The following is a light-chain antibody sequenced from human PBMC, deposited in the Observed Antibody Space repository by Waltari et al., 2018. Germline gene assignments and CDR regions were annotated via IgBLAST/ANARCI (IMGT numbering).Light chain of an antibody. J-gene: IGLJ2*01. Sequence: QSVLTQPPSVSAAPGQKVTISCSGSGSNIGSNYVSCYQQLPGTSPKVVIYDNNRRPSWIPDRVSGSKSGTSATLGITGLQTGDEADYYCGTWDSSLSIGVFGGGTKLTVL. V-gene: IGLV1-51*01. CDR1: GSNIGSNY. CDR3: GTWDSSLSIGV. CDR2: DNN.